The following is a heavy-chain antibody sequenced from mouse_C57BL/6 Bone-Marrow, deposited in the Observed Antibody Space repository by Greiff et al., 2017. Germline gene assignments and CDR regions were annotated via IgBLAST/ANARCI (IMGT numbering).Heavy chain of an antibody. CDR2: IDPENGDT. CDR1: GFNIKDDY. Sequence: EVQLQQSGAELVRPGASVKLSCTASGFNIKDDYMHWVKQRPEQGLEWIGWIDPENGDTEYASKFQGKATITADTSSNTAYLHLSSLTSEDTAVYYCTSITTVVPFDYWGQGTTLTVSS. J-gene: IGHJ2*01. CDR3: TSITTVVPFDY. D-gene: IGHD1-1*01. V-gene: IGHV14-4*01.